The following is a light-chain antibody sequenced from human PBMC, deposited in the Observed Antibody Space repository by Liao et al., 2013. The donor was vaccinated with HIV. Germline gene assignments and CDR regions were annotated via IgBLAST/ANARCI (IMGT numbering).Light chain of an antibody. CDR3: QVWDSSSDHQV. J-gene: IGLJ1*01. CDR2: KDT. CDR1: ALPKLY. Sequence: SYELTQPPSVSVSPGQTARITCSGDALPKLYAYWYQQKPGQAPVLVIYKDTERPSGIPERFSGSSSGTTVTLTISRVEAGDEADYYCQVWDSSSDHQVFGTGTKVTVL. V-gene: IGLV3-25*02.